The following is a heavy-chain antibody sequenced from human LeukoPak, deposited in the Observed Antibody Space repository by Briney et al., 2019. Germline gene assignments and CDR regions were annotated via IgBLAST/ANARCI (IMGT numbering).Heavy chain of an antibody. J-gene: IGHJ4*02. CDR2: INPDSGDT. CDR3: ARDPYGDNHLDY. CDR1: GYTFTYYY. D-gene: IGHD4-17*01. V-gene: IGHV1-2*02. Sequence: ASVKVSCKASGYTFTYYYIHWVRQAPGQGLEWMGWINPDSGDTKYVQKFQGRVTMTRDTSISTAYMDLSSLGSDDTAVYYCARDPYGDNHLDYWGQGTLVTVSS.